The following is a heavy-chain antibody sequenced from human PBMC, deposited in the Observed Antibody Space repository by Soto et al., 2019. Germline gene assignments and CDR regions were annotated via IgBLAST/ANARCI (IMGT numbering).Heavy chain of an antibody. V-gene: IGHV3-23*01. D-gene: IGHD1-26*01. Sequence: EVQLLESGGGLVQPGGSLRLSCAASGFTFSSYAMSWVRQAPGKGLEWVSAISGSGGSTYYADSVKGRFTISRYNSKKTLYLQMNSRRAEDTAVYYCAKDSIVGATLFDYWGQGTLVTVSP. CDR1: GFTFSSYA. CDR2: ISGSGGST. CDR3: AKDSIVGATLFDY. J-gene: IGHJ4*02.